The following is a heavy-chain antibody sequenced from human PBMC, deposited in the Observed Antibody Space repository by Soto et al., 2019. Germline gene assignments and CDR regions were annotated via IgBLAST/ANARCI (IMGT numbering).Heavy chain of an antibody. CDR3: ARHPRRQLGYNWFDP. D-gene: IGHD6-13*01. J-gene: IGHJ5*02. CDR2: INHSGST. CDR1: GGSFSGYY. V-gene: IGHV4-34*01. Sequence: QVQLQQWGAGLLKPSETLSLTCAVYGGSFSGYYWSWIRQPPGKGLEWIGEINHSGSTNYNPSLKSGCTIAGDTSKNQFPLKLSSVAGADTVVYYCARHPRRQLGYNWFDPGGQGTLVTVSS.